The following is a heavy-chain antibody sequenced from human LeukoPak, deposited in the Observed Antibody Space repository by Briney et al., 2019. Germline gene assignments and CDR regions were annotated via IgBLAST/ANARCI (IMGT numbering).Heavy chain of an antibody. J-gene: IGHJ3*02. CDR2: IYTSGST. V-gene: IGHV4-4*07. CDR1: GGSISSYY. Sequence: SETLSLTCTVSGGSISSYYWSWIRQPAGKGLEWIGRIYTSGSTNYNPSLKSRVTMSVDTSKNQFSLKLSSVTAADTAVYYCARHRGSSRRRSAFDIWGQGTMVTVSS. CDR3: ARHRGSSRRRSAFDI. D-gene: IGHD1-26*01.